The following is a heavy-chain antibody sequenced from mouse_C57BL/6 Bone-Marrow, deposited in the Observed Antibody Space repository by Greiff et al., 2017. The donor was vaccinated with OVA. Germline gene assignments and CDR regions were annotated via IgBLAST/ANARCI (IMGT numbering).Heavy chain of an antibody. Sequence: EVQLQPSGPGLVKPSQSLSLTCSVTGYSITSGYYWNWIRQFPGNKLEWMGYISYDGSNNYNPSLKNRISNTRDTSKNQFFLKLNSVTTEDTATYYCAREGYYGSSDYWGQGTTLTVSS. J-gene: IGHJ2*01. CDR2: ISYDGSN. CDR3: AREGYYGSSDY. V-gene: IGHV3-6*01. D-gene: IGHD1-1*01. CDR1: GYSITSGYY.